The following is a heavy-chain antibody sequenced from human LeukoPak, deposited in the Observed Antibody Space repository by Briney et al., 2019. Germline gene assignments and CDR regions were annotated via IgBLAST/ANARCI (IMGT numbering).Heavy chain of an antibody. CDR3: ARSMAPSGSLYFQH. CDR2: INPHNGDT. J-gene: IGHJ1*01. Sequence: ASVKVSCKASGYTFIGYYLHWVRQAPGQGLEWMGWINPHNGDTNYAQKFQGRVTMTRDTSISAAYMELSRLRSDDTAVYYCARSMAPSGSLYFQHWGQGTLVTVSS. CDR1: GYTFIGYY. D-gene: IGHD6-13*01. V-gene: IGHV1-2*02.